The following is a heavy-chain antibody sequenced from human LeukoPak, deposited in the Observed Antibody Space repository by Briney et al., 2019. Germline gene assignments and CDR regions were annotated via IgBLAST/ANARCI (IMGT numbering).Heavy chain of an antibody. V-gene: IGHV4-39*02. D-gene: IGHD3-22*01. CDR3: AIQFYDRSGYYFQD. CDR2: IYSSGTT. Sequence: SETLSLTCTVSGVSFSSRSYYWGWIRPPPGQGLEWIANIYSSGTTYQNPSLKSRATISEDTSKTHFSLKLSSLTAADTAVYYCAIQFYDRSGYYFQDWGQGTPVTVSS. J-gene: IGHJ1*01. CDR1: GVSFSSRSYY.